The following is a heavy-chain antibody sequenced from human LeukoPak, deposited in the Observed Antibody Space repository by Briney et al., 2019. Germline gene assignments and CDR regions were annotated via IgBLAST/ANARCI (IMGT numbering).Heavy chain of an antibody. J-gene: IGHJ4*02. CDR1: GYTFTSYD. CDR2: MNPNSGNT. CDR3: ARRCDYYDSSAYVY. Sequence: ASVKVSCKASGYTFTSYDINWVRQATGQGLGWMGWMNPNSGNTGYAQKFQGRVTITRDTSISTAYMELSNLRSEDTAVYYCARRCDYYDSSAYVYWGQGTLVTVSS. V-gene: IGHV1-8*01. D-gene: IGHD3-22*01.